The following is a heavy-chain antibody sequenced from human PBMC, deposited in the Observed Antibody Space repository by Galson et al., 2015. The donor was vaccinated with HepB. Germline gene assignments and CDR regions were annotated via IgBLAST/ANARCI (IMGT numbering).Heavy chain of an antibody. CDR3: ARAQLTYYYDSSGYQGPRGALDI. CDR2: IRYDGSNK. D-gene: IGHD3-22*01. V-gene: IGHV3-30*02. Sequence: SLRLSCAASGFIFTRYGMHWVRQAPGKGLEWVAFIRYDGSNKYYADSVKGRFTISRDNSKNTLYLQMNSLRAEDTAVYYCARAQLTYYYDSSGYQGPRGALDIWGQGTMVTVSS. J-gene: IGHJ3*02. CDR1: GFIFTRYG.